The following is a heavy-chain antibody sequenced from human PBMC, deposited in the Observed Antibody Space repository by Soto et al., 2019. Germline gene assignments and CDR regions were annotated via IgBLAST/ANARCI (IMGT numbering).Heavy chain of an antibody. Sequence: SETLSLTCTISGGSLNSGDYYWGWLRQPPGTGLEWIGYIYYSGSTYYNPSLKSRVTISVDTSKNQFSLKLSSVTAADTAVYYCARGRQPQLGRRAGYYGMDVWGQGTTVTVSS. V-gene: IGHV4-30-4*01. CDR2: IYYSGST. CDR1: GGSLNSGDYY. J-gene: IGHJ6*02. D-gene: IGHD2-15*01. CDR3: ARGRQPQLGRRAGYYGMDV.